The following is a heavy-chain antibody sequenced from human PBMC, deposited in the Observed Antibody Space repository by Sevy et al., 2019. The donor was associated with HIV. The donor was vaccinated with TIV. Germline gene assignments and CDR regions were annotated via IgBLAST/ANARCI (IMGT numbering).Heavy chain of an antibody. Sequence: SETLSLTCNVSGDSFSNYYWNWIRQPAGKGLEWIGRIYASGSTNYNPSLKSRVTMSVDRSKNQFSLKLSSVAAADTAVYYCARGATALDYWGQGTLVTVSS. J-gene: IGHJ4*02. CDR1: GDSFSNYY. D-gene: IGHD2-2*03. CDR2: IYASGST. CDR3: ARGATALDY. V-gene: IGHV4-4*07.